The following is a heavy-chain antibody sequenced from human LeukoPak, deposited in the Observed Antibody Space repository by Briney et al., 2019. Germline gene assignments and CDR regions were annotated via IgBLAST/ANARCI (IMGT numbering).Heavy chain of an antibody. D-gene: IGHD6-19*01. Sequence: GGSLRLSCAASGFTFSSYSMNWVRQAPGKGLEWVSYISSSSSTIYYADSVKGRFTISRDNAKNSLYLQMNSLRAEDTAVYYCATRRIAVAGPYYYGMDVWGQGTTVTVSS. J-gene: IGHJ6*02. CDR1: GFTFSSYS. CDR2: ISSSSSTI. CDR3: ATRRIAVAGPYYYGMDV. V-gene: IGHV3-48*01.